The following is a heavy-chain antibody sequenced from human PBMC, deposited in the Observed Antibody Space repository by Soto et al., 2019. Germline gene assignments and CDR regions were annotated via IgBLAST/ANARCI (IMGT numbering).Heavy chain of an antibody. J-gene: IGHJ4*02. CDR2: VNPSGGHT. CDR1: GDTFTDYY. CDR3: ARGGHVVVVTAALDY. Sequence: QVQLMQSGAEVKKPGASVKVSCKASGDTFTDYYIHWVRQAPGQGLEWMGTVNPSGGHTTYAQHFLGRVTMNRDTSTSTLYMELTSLTSDDTAIYYCARGGHVVVVTAALDYWGQGTLGTVSS. D-gene: IGHD2-21*02. V-gene: IGHV1-46*01.